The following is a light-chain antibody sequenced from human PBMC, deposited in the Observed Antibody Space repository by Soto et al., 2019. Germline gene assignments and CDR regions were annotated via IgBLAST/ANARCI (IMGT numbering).Light chain of an antibody. CDR1: SGHSSYA. CDR3: QTWGTGMV. J-gene: IGLJ2*01. Sequence: QRVLTQSPSASASLGASVKLTWTLSSGHSSYAIAWHQQQPEKGPRYLMKLNSDGSHSKGDGIPDRFSGSSSGAERYLTISSLQSQDEADYYCQTWGTGMVFGGGTKLTVL. CDR2: LNSDGSH. V-gene: IGLV4-69*01.